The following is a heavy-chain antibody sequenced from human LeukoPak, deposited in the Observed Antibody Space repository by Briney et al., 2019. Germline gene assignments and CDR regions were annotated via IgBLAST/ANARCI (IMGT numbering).Heavy chain of an antibody. CDR3: ARYSSSWYFAFDI. Sequence: SSETLSLTCTVSGGSISSYYWSWIRQPPGKGLEWIGYIYYSGSTNYNPSLKSRVTISVDTSKNQFSLKLSSVTAADTAVYYCARYSSSWYFAFDIWGQGTMVTVSS. D-gene: IGHD6-13*01. J-gene: IGHJ3*02. V-gene: IGHV4-59*01. CDR2: IYYSGST. CDR1: GGSISSYY.